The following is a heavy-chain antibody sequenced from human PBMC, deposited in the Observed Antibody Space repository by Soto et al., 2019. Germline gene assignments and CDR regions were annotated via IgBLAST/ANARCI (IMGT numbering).Heavy chain of an antibody. D-gene: IGHD7-27*01. J-gene: IGHJ4*02. CDR1: GGSISSSRCH. CDR3: ARRWGRTFDY. CDR2: IKYSGTT. Sequence: SETLSLTCTVSGGSISSSRCHWGWIRQPPGKGLEWIASIKYSGTTFYNPSLKSRVTLSVDTSKNQFALKLSSVTAADTAVYYCARRWGRTFDYWGQGTLVTVSS. V-gene: IGHV4-39*01.